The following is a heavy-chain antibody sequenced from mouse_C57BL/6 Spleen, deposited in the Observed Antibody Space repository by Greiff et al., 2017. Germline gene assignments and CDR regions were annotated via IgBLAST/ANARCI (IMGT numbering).Heavy chain of an antibody. V-gene: IGHV1-9*01. CDR1: GYTFTGYW. D-gene: IGHD1-1*01. CDR2: ILPGSGST. J-gene: IGHJ3*01. Sequence: VQLQQSGAELMKPGASVKFSCKASGYTFTGYWIEWVKQRPGHGLEWIGEILPGSGSTNYNEKFKGKATFTADTSSNTAYMQLSSLTTEDSAIYYGARSRYYGSSGAWFAYWGQGTLVTVSA. CDR3: ARSRYYGSSGAWFAY.